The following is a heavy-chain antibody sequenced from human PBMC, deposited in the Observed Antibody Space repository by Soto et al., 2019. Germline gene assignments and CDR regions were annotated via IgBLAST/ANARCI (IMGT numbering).Heavy chain of an antibody. CDR2: IIPIFGTA. D-gene: IGHD5-18*01. CDR3: AREEGTWIQLRASYTWFDP. CDR1: GGTLSSYA. Sequence: SVKVSCKASGGTLSSYAISWVRQAPGQGLEWMGGIIPIFGTANYAQKFQGRVTITADESTSTAYMELSSLRSEDTAVYYCAREEGTWIQLRASYTWFDPWGQGTLVTVSS. V-gene: IGHV1-69*13. J-gene: IGHJ5*02.